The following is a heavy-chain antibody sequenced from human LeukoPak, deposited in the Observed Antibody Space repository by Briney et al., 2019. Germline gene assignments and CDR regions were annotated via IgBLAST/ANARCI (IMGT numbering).Heavy chain of an antibody. Sequence: GGSLRLSCAASGFTLSSYAMHWVRQAPGKGLEWVAVISYDGSNKYYADSVKGRFTISRDNSKNTLYLQMNSLRAEDTAVYYCARVPSFYDFWSGYHDYWGQGTLVTVSS. CDR3: ARVPSFYDFWSGYHDY. J-gene: IGHJ4*02. V-gene: IGHV3-30-3*01. CDR2: ISYDGSNK. D-gene: IGHD3-3*01. CDR1: GFTLSSYA.